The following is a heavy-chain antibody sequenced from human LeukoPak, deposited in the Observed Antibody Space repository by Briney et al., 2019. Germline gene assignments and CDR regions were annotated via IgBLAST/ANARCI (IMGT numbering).Heavy chain of an antibody. CDR1: GFTFSSYA. J-gene: IGHJ4*02. CDR3: AKDDYYDSSGYYYGADY. V-gene: IGHV3-23*01. D-gene: IGHD3-22*01. Sequence: GGSLRLSCAASGFTFSSYAMSWVRQAPGKGLEWVSVISGSGGSTYYADSVKGRFTISRDNSKNTLYLQMNSLRAEDTAVYYCAKDDYYDSSGYYYGADYWGQGTLVTVSS. CDR2: ISGSGGST.